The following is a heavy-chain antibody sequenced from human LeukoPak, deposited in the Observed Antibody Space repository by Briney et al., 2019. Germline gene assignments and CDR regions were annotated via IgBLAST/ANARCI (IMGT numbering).Heavy chain of an antibody. V-gene: IGHV1-46*01. Sequence: ASVKVSCKASGYTFTSYYMHWVRQAPGQGLELMGIINPSGGSTSYAQKFQGRVTMTRDTSTSTVYMELSSLRSEDKVVYYCARTASHFVRGVIRWFDPWGQGTLVTVSS. CDR2: INPSGGST. CDR3: ARTASHFVRGVIRWFDP. CDR1: GYTFTSYY. D-gene: IGHD3-10*01. J-gene: IGHJ5*02.